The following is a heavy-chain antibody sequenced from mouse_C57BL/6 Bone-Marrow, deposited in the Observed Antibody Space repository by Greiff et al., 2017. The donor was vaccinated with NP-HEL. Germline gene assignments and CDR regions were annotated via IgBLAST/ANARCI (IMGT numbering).Heavy chain of an antibody. CDR2: INPSSGYT. V-gene: IGHV1-4*01. Sequence: VMLVESGAELARPGASVKMSCKASGYTFTSYTMHWVKQRPGQGLEWIGYINPSSGYTKYNQKFKDKATLTADKSSSTAYMQLSSLTSEDSAVYYCAEDYGFDYWGQGTTLTVSS. CDR3: AEDYGFDY. J-gene: IGHJ2*01. D-gene: IGHD2-4*01. CDR1: GYTFTSYT.